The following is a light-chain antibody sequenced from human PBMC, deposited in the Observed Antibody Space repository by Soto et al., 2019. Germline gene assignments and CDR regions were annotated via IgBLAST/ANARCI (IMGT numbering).Light chain of an antibody. J-gene: IGKJ1*01. Sequence: DLQMTQSPSTLSASVGDRVTITCRASQSISSWLAWYQQKPGKAPKILIYDASTLESGVPSRFSGSGSGTEFTLTISSLQPDDFATYYCQQYDSYSTFGQGTNVEIK. CDR2: DAS. V-gene: IGKV1-5*01. CDR3: QQYDSYST. CDR1: QSISSW.